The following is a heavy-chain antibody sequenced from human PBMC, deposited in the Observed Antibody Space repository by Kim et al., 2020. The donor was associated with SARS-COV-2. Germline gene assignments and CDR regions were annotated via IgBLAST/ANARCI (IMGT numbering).Heavy chain of an antibody. D-gene: IGHD3-16*01. V-gene: IGHV3-23*01. CDR1: GFTFSSYA. J-gene: IGHJ3*02. CDR2: ISGSGGST. Sequence: GGSLRLSCAASGFTFSSYAMSWVRQAPGKGLEWVSAISGSGGSTYYADSVKGRFTISRDNSKNTLYLQMNSLRAEDTAVYYCANYLGRNDAFDIWGQGTMVTVTS. CDR3: ANYLGRNDAFDI.